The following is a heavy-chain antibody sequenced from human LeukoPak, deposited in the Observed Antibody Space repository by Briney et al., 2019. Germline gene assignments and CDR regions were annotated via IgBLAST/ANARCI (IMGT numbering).Heavy chain of an antibody. D-gene: IGHD6-19*01. J-gene: IGHJ6*03. CDR3: ASGSGWYFLSLSYYYYMDV. CDR2: INPNSGGT. V-gene: IGHV1-2*02. CDR1: GYTFTGYY. Sequence: ASVKVSCKASGYTFTGYYMHWVRQAPGQGLEWMGWINPNSGGTNYAQKFQGRVTMTRDTSISTAYMELSSLRSEDTAVYYCASGSGWYFLSLSYYYYMDVWGKGTTVTVSS.